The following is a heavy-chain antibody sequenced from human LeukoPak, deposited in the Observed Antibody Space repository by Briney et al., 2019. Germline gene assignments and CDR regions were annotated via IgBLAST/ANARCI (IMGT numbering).Heavy chain of an antibody. CDR1: GYTFTGYY. J-gene: IGHJ4*02. D-gene: IGHD3-10*01. CDR2: INPNSGGT. CDR3: ARVFGTGVVWGYDY. V-gene: IGHV1-2*02. Sequence: ASVKVSCKASGYTFTGYYMHWVRQAPGQGLEWMGWINPNSGGTNYAQKFQGRVTMTRDTSISTAYMELSRLRSDDTAVYYCARVFGTGVVWGYDYWGQGTLVTVSS.